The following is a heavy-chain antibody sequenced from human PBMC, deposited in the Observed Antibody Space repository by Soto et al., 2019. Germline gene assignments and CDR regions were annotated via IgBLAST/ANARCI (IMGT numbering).Heavy chain of an antibody. V-gene: IGHV1-69*12. J-gene: IGHJ5*02. Sequence: QVQLVQSGAEVKKPGSSVKVSCKASGGTVSSYAISWVRQAPGQGLEWMGVIIPIFGTANYAQKFQGRVTITADEPTSTAYMELSSLRSEDTAVYYCARAGIDARPDWFDPWGQGTMVTVSS. D-gene: IGHD6-6*01. CDR2: IIPIFGTA. CDR1: GGTVSSYA. CDR3: ARAGIDARPDWFDP.